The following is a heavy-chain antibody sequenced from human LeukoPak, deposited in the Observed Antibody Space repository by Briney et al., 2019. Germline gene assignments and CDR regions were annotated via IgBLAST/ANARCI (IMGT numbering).Heavy chain of an antibody. CDR2: IYSGGST. CDR1: GFTVSSNY. J-gene: IGHJ5*02. CDR3: ARVYSSGWYDNWFDR. D-gene: IGHD6-19*01. Sequence: PGGSLRLSCAASGFTVSSNYMSWVRQAPGKGLEWVSVIYSGGSTYYADSVKGRFTISRHNSKNTLYLQMNSLRAEDTAVYYCARVYSSGWYDNWFDRWGQGTLVTVSS. V-gene: IGHV3-53*04.